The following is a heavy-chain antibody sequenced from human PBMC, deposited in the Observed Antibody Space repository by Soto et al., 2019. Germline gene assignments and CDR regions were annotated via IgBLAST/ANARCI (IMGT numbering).Heavy chain of an antibody. D-gene: IGHD3-3*01. CDR1: GGSFSGYY. V-gene: IGHV4-34*01. J-gene: IGHJ6*02. CDR3: ASLRITIWGVVPPARSYGLDV. Sequence: SETLSLTCAVYGGSFSGYYWSWIRQPPGKGLEWIGEINHSGSTNYNPSLKSRVTISVDTSKNQFSLKLSSVTAADTAVYYCASLRITIWGVVPPARSYGLDVWGQGTTVTVAS. CDR2: INHSGST.